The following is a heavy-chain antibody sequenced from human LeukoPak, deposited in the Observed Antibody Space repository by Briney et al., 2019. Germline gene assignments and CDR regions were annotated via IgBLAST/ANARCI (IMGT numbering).Heavy chain of an antibody. CDR1: GGTFSSYA. Sequence: ASVKVSCKASGGTFSSYAISWVRQAPGQGLEWMGRIIPIFGIANYAQKFQGGVTITADKSTSTAYMELSSLRSEDTAVYYCARDEGRGWCGGDCYETFDYWGQGTLVTVSS. CDR3: ARDEGRGWCGGDCYETFDY. J-gene: IGHJ4*02. V-gene: IGHV1-69*04. CDR2: IIPIFGIA. D-gene: IGHD2-21*02.